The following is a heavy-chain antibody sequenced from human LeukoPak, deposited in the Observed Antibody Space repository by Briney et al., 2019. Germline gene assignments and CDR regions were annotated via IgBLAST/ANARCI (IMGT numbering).Heavy chain of an antibody. Sequence: SETLSLTCTVSGGSLSSYFWRWIRQPPGKGLEWIGYIHNSATTNCNPSLKSRVTISLDTAKNQFSLKLTSVTAADTAVYFCARDVLAAPGTFDYWGQGALVTVSS. CDR2: IHNSATT. CDR1: GGSLSSYF. D-gene: IGHD6-13*01. V-gene: IGHV4-59*12. CDR3: ARDVLAAPGTFDY. J-gene: IGHJ4*02.